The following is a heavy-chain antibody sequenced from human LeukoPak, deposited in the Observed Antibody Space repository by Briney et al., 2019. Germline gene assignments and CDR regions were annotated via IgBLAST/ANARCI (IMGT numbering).Heavy chain of an antibody. D-gene: IGHD2-8*01. CDR3: ARGYADFFT. Sequence: SETLSLTCNVSADYISSYYWSWIRQFPGGGLEWIGYVHYSGSTNSNPCLKSRVTMSVDTSKNHFSLKLTSVTAADTAVYFCARGYADFFTWGQGILVTVSS. CDR2: VHYSGST. CDR1: ADYISSYY. V-gene: IGHV4-59*01. J-gene: IGHJ5*02.